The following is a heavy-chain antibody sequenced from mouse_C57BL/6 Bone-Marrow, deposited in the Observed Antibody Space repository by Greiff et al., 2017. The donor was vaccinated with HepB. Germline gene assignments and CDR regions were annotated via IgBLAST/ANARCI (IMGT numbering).Heavy chain of an antibody. CDR1: GYTFTSYG. Sequence: QVQLQQSGAELARPGASVKLSCKASGYTFTSYGISWVKKRTGQGLEWIGEIYPRSGNTYDNEKFKGKATLTADKSSSTAYMQLNSLTSEDSAVYFCERDYGKGDYHAYSAQGTTHPVSS. D-gene: IGHD1-1*01. J-gene: IGHJ2*01. CDR3: ERDYGKGDYHAY. CDR2: IYPRSGNT. V-gene: IGHV1-81*01.